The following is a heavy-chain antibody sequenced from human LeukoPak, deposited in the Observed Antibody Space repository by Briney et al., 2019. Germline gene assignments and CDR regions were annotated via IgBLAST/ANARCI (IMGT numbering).Heavy chain of an antibody. CDR2: IIPIFGTA. CDR3: ARAGGYYGSGSYYNAEFP. CDR1: GGTFSSYA. J-gene: IGHJ5*02. Sequence: PVKVSCKASGGTFSSYAISWVRQAPGQGLEWMGGIIPIFGTANYAQKFQGRVTMTTDTSTSTAYMELRSLRSDDTAVYYCARAGGYYGSGSYYNAEFPWGQGTLVTVSS. V-gene: IGHV1-69*05. D-gene: IGHD3-10*01.